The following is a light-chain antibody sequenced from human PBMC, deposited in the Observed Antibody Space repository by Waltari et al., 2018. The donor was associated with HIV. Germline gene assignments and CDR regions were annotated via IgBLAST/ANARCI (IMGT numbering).Light chain of an antibody. CDR2: GNN. V-gene: IGLV1-44*01. CDR1: SSNIGSNT. J-gene: IGLJ3*02. CDR3: AAWDDSLNGLWV. Sequence: QSVLTQPPSTSGTPGQRVTISCSGSSSNIGSNTVTCYQHLPGTAPKLLIYGNNQRPSGVPDRFSGSKSGTSASLAISGLQSEDEADYYCAAWDDSLNGLWVFGGGTKLTVL.